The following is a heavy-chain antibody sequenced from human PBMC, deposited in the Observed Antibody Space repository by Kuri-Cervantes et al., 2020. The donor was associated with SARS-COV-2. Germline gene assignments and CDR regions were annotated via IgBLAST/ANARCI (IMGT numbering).Heavy chain of an antibody. CDR1: GYTFTSYD. J-gene: IGHJ3*02. CDR2: MNPNSGNT. CDR3: ARDLDVVELPAPSDI. D-gene: IGHD2-2*01. V-gene: IGHV1-8*01. Sequence: ASVKVSCKASGYTFTSYDINWVRQATGQGLEWMGWMNPNSGNTGYAQKFQGRVTMTRNMSTSTAYMELSSLRSEDTAVYYCARDLDVVELPAPSDIWGQGTMVTVSS.